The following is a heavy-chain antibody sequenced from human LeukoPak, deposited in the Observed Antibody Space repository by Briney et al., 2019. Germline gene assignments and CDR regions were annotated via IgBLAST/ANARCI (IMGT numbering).Heavy chain of an antibody. CDR3: ARELYYYGSGSRLSAFDI. V-gene: IGHV1-69*13. J-gene: IGHJ3*02. Sequence: SVKVSCKASGGTFSSYAISWVRQAPGQGLEWMGGIIPIFGTANYAQKFQGRVTITADESTSTAYMELSSLRSEDTAVYYCARELYYYGSGSRLSAFDIWGQGTMVTVSS. D-gene: IGHD3-10*01. CDR2: IIPIFGTA. CDR1: GGTFSSYA.